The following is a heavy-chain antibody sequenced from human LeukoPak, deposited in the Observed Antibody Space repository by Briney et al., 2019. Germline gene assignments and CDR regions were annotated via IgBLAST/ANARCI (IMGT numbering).Heavy chain of an antibody. D-gene: IGHD1-26*01. CDR2: ISYDGSNK. J-gene: IGHJ4*02. CDR3: ARRQGELGIWYFDY. Sequence: GGSLRLSCAASGFTFSSYAMHWVRQAPGKGLEWVAVISYDGSNKYYADSVKGRFTISRDNSKNTLYLQMNSLRSEDTAVYYCARRQGELGIWYFDYWGQGTLVTVSS. V-gene: IGHV3-30-3*01. CDR1: GFTFSSYA.